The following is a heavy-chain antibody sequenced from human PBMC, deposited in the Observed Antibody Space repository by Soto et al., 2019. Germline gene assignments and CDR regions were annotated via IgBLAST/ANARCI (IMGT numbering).Heavy chain of an antibody. CDR1: GFTFSSYG. CDR3: ASRSSGWYFDY. J-gene: IGHJ4*02. CDR2: ISGSGSST. D-gene: IGHD6-19*01. Sequence: GGSLRLSCAASGFTFSSYGMHWVRQAPGKGLEWVSVISGSGSSTYYADSVKGRFTISRDNSKNTLYLQMNSLRAEDTAVYYCASRSSGWYFDYWGQGTLVTVSS. V-gene: IGHV3-23*01.